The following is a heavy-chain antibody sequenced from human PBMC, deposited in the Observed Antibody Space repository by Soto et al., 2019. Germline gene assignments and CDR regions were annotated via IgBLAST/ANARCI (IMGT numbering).Heavy chain of an antibody. D-gene: IGHD5-18*01. J-gene: IGHJ6*02. CDR3: ARGPQLLSSYYSYGMDV. CDR2: INHSGST. V-gene: IGHV4-34*01. CDR1: GGSFSGYY. Sequence: QVQLQQWGAGLLKPSETLSLTCAVYGGSFSGYYWSWIRQPPGKGLEWIGEINHSGSTNYNPSLKSRVAISVDTSKNQFSLKLSSVAAADTAVYYCARGPQLLSSYYSYGMDVWGQGTTVTVSS.